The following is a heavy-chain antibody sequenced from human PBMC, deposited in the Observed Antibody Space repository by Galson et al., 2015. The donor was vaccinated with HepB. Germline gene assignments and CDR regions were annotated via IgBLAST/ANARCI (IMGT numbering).Heavy chain of an antibody. J-gene: IGHJ6*03. CDR1: GYTFTSYA. V-gene: IGHV7-4-1*02. CDR3: ARAVDTNFWSGYNYYYYYYMDV. Sequence: SVKVSCKASGYTFTSYAMNWVRQAPGQGLEWMGWINTNTGNPTYAQGFTGRFVFSLDTSVSTAYLQISSLKAEDTAVYYCARAVDTNFWSGYNYYYYYYMDVWGKGTTVTVSS. CDR2: INTNTGNP. D-gene: IGHD3-3*01.